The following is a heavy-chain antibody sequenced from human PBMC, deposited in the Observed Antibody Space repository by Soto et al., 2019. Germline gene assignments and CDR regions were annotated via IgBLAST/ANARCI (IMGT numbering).Heavy chain of an antibody. J-gene: IGHJ4*02. CDR1: GGSISTSNW. CDR2: VYHSGST. CDR3: ASARTGGWGFDY. D-gene: IGHD3-16*01. Sequence: SETLSLTCAVSGGSISTSNWWSWVRQPPGKGLEWIGEVYHSGSTNYNPSFKSRVAMSVDKSKNQFSLKLNSVTAADTALYYCASARTGGWGFDYWGQGSLVTVSS. V-gene: IGHV4-4*02.